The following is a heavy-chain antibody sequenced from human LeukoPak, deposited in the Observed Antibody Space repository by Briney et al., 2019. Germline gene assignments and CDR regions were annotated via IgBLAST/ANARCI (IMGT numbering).Heavy chain of an antibody. Sequence: SETLSLTCGVSGGSVINTNWWTWVRQPPGKGLEWIGEVHLDGRTNYNPSLESRLTMSVDVSENQVSLKLTSVTAADTAVYYCAREGGFCRPLDYSGQGTLVTVSS. D-gene: IGHD3-3*01. V-gene: IGHV4-4*02. CDR3: AREGGFCRPLDY. CDR1: GGSVINTNW. CDR2: VHLDGRT. J-gene: IGHJ4*02.